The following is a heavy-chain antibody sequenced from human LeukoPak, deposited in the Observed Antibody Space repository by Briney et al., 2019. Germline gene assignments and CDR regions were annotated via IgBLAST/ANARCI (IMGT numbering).Heavy chain of an antibody. CDR2: IIPIFGTA. J-gene: IGHJ6*02. CDR3: AREPLIESYYYGMDV. Sequence: ASVNVSCKASGGTFSSYAISWVRQAPGQGLEWMGGIIPIFGTANYAQKFQGRVTITADESTSTAYMELSSLRSEDTAVYYCAREPLIESYYYGMDVWGQGTTVTVSS. D-gene: IGHD2-15*01. CDR1: GGTFSSYA. V-gene: IGHV1-69*13.